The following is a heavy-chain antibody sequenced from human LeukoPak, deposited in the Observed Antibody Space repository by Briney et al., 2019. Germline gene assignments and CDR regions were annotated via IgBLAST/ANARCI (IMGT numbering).Heavy chain of an antibody. CDR1: GGSISSYY. CDR2: IYYSGST. J-gene: IGHJ5*02. Sequence: PSETLSLTCTVSGGSISSYYWNWIRQPPGKGLEWIGYIYYSGSTNYNPSLRSRVTMSVDTSKNQFSLKVSSVTAADTAVYYCARGRLDGWFDPWGQGTLVTVSS. V-gene: IGHV4-59*01. D-gene: IGHD5-24*01. CDR3: ARGRLDGWFDP.